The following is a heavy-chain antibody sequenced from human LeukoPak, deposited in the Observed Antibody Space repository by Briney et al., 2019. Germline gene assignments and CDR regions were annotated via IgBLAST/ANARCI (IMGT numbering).Heavy chain of an antibody. D-gene: IGHD2-15*01. J-gene: IGHJ6*03. V-gene: IGHV3-21*01. CDR3: ARVDVVVVAATNYYYMDV. CDR1: GFTFRSHS. CDR2: ISSSSSYI. Sequence: RGSLRLSCAASGFTFRSHSMNWVRQAPGKGLEWVSSISSSSSYIYYSDSVKGRFTISRDNAKNSLYLQMNSLRAEDTAVYYCARVDVVVVAATNYYYMDVWGKGTTVTVSS.